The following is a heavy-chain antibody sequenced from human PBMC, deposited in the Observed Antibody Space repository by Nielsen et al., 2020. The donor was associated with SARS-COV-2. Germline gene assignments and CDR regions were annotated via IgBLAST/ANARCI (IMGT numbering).Heavy chain of an antibody. CDR2: ISGSGGST. CDR3: AKVGGIVVVVAATALRFDY. D-gene: IGHD2-15*01. Sequence: GESLKISCAASGFTFSSYAMSWVRQAPGKGLEWVSAISGSGGSTYYADSVKGRFTISRDNSKNTLYLQMNSLRAEDTAVYYCAKVGGIVVVVAATALRFDYWGQGTLVTVSS. CDR1: GFTFSSYA. J-gene: IGHJ4*02. V-gene: IGHV3-23*01.